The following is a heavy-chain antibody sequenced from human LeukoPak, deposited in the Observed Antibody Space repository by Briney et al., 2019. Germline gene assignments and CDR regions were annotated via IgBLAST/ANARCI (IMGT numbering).Heavy chain of an antibody. V-gene: IGHV3-23*01. CDR3: AKDDYCSGGSCYSVRFDY. J-gene: IGHJ4*02. CDR1: GFTFSDYW. Sequence: GGSLRLSCAASGFTFSDYWMSWVRQAPGKGLEWVSAISGSGGSTYYADSVKGRFTISRDNSKNTLYLQMNSLRAEDTAVYYCAKDDYCSGGSCYSVRFDYWGQGTLVTVSS. D-gene: IGHD2-15*01. CDR2: ISGSGGST.